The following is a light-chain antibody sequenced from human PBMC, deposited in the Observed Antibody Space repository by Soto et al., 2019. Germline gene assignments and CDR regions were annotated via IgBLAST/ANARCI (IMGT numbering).Light chain of an antibody. Sequence: ALTQPASVSGSPGQSITISCTGTSSDVGGYNYVSWYQQHPGKAPKLMIYEVSNRPSGVSNRFSGSKSGNTASLTISGLQAEDEADYYCSSYTSSSTDVFGTGTKLTVL. CDR3: SSYTSSSTDV. CDR1: SSDVGGYNY. CDR2: EVS. V-gene: IGLV2-14*01. J-gene: IGLJ1*01.